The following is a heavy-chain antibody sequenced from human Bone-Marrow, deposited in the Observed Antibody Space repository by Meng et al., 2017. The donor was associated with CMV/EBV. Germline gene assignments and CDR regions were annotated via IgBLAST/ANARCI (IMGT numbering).Heavy chain of an antibody. CDR1: GFTFSSYS. D-gene: IGHD3-3*01. CDR2: ISSSSSYI. Sequence: LSLTCAASGFTFSSYSMNWVRQAPGKGLEWVSSISSSSSYIYYADSVKGRFTISRDNAKNSLYLQMNSLRAEDTAVYYCARDPGYDFWSGYYTPGSYYGMDVWGQGTTVTVSS. V-gene: IGHV3-21*01. CDR3: ARDPGYDFWSGYYTPGSYYGMDV. J-gene: IGHJ6*02.